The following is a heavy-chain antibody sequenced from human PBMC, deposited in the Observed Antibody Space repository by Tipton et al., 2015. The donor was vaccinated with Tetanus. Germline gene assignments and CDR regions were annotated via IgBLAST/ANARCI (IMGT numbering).Heavy chain of an antibody. CDR1: GGSISSGGYY. Sequence: TLSLTCTVSGGSISSGGYYWSWIRQHPGKGLEWIGYIYYSGSTYYNPSLKSRVTISVDTSKNQFSLKLSSVTAADTAVYYCARHIVVVTALAFDIWGQGPMVTVSS. CDR2: IYYSGST. CDR3: ARHIVVVTALAFDI. D-gene: IGHD2-21*02. V-gene: IGHV4-31*03. J-gene: IGHJ3*02.